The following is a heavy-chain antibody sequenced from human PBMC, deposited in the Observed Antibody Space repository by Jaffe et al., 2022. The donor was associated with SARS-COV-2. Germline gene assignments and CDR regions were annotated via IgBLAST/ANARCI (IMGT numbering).Heavy chain of an antibody. CDR1: GFTFSSYS. J-gene: IGHJ4*02. CDR2: ISSSSSYI. D-gene: IGHD3-22*01. V-gene: IGHV3-21*01. Sequence: EVQLVESGGGLVKPGGSLRLSCAASGFTFSSYSMNWVRQAPGKGLEWVSSISSSSSYIYYADSVKGRFTISRDNAKNSLYLQMNSLRAEDTAVYYCARMDDSSGYYYSLDYWGQGTLVTVSS. CDR3: ARMDDSSGYYYSLDY.